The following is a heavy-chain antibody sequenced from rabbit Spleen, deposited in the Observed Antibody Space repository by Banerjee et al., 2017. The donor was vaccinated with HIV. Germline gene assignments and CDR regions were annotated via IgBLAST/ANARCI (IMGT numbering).Heavy chain of an antibody. CDR3: AIDTFFIFSTSRMDL. CDR1: GIDFSSYNF. D-gene: IGHD1-1*01. CDR2: IDIGSRDFT. Sequence: QQKLEESGGGLVKPGGNLTLTCKASGIDFSSYNFICWVRQAQGKGLEWIACIDIGSRDFTYYASLSKGRFIISKTSSTTVTLQITSLTVADTDTYFCAIDTFFIFSTSRMDLSRPGTPVTVS. V-gene: IGHV1S45*01. J-gene: IGHJ6*01.